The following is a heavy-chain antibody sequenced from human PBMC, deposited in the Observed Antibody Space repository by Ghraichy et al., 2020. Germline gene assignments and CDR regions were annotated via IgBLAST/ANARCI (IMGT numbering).Heavy chain of an antibody. V-gene: IGHV3-48*02. CDR3: ATQMYDYGSGSPRRMDY. D-gene: IGHD3-10*01. CDR2: IGISSSTT. Sequence: GGSLRLSCAASGFTFSSYSFNWVRQAPGKGLEWVSYIGISSSTTYYADSVKGRFTISRDNAKNSLYLQMNSLRDEDTAMYYCATQMYDYGSGSPRRMDYWGQGTLVTVSS. CDR1: GFTFSSYS. J-gene: IGHJ4*02.